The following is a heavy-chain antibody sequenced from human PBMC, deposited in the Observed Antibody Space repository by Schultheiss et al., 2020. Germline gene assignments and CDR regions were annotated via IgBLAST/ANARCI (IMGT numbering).Heavy chain of an antibody. CDR3: AKGLSSGGSCYSPSDY. J-gene: IGHJ4*02. Sequence: GGSLRLSCAASGFTFSSYAMSWVRQAPGKGLEWVSAISGSGGSTYYADSVKGRFTISRDNSKNTLYLQMNSLRAEDTAVYYCAKGLSSGGSCYSPSDYWGQGTLVTVSS. V-gene: IGHV3-23*01. CDR2: ISGSGGST. CDR1: GFTFSSYA. D-gene: IGHD2-15*01.